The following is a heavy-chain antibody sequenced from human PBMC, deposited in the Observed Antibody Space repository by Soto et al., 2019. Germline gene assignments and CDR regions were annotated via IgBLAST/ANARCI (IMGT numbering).Heavy chain of an antibody. V-gene: IGHV4-30-4*01. J-gene: IGHJ4*02. D-gene: IGHD2-2*01. Sequence: SETLSLTCTVSGGSISSGDYYWSWIRQPPGKGLEWIGYIYYSGSTYYNPSLKSRVTISVDTSKNQFSLKLSSVTAADTAVYYCARVLGYCSSTSCYLHFDYWGQGTLVTVSS. CDR2: IYYSGST. CDR3: ARVLGYCSSTSCYLHFDY. CDR1: GGSISSGDYY.